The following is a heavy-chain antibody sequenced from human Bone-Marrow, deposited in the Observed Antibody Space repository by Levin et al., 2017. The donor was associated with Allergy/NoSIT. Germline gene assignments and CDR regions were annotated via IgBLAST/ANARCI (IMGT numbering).Heavy chain of an antibody. V-gene: IGHV1-8*01. CDR3: AVIDYGDYVRYFDY. Sequence: GESLKISCQASGYTFTSYDINWVRQATGQGLEWMGWMNPNSGNTGYAQKFQGRVTMTRNTSISTAYMELSSLRSEDTAVYYCAVIDYGDYVRYFDYWGQGTLVTVSS. D-gene: IGHD4-17*01. CDR2: MNPNSGNT. J-gene: IGHJ4*02. CDR1: GYTFTSYD.